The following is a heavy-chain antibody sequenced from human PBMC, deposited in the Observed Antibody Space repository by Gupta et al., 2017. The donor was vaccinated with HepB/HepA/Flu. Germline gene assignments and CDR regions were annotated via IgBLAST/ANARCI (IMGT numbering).Heavy chain of an antibody. CDR1: GFTFDDYA. V-gene: IGHV3-9*01. CDR2: ISWNSGSI. D-gene: IGHD5-18*01. J-gene: IGHJ3*02. Sequence: EVQLVESGGGLVQPGRSQRLSCAASGFTFDDYAMHWVRQAPGKGLEWVSGISWNSGSIGYVDSVKGRFTISRDNAKNSLYLQMNSLRAEDTALYYCAKDIGYNYGTGVFDIGGQGTMVTVSS. CDR3: AKDIGYNYGTGVFDI.